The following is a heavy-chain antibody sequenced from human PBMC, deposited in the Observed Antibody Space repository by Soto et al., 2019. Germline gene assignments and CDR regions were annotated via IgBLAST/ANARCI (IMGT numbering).Heavy chain of an antibody. CDR1: GFSLSNARMG. Sequence: QVTLKESGPVLVKPTETLPLTCTVSGFSLSNARMGVSWIRQPPGKALEWLAHIFSNDEKSYSTSLKSRLTISKDTSKSQVVLTMTNMDPVDTATYYCARITLGYCSGGSCSTFDYWGQGTLVTVSS. D-gene: IGHD2-15*01. J-gene: IGHJ4*02. V-gene: IGHV2-26*01. CDR3: ARITLGYCSGGSCSTFDY. CDR2: IFSNDEK.